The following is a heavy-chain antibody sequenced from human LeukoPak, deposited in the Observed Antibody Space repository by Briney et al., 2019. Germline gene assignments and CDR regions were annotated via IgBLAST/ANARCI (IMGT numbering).Heavy chain of an antibody. V-gene: IGHV1-69*01. Sequence: ASVKVSCKASGGTFSSYAISWVRQAPGQGLEWMGGIIPIFGTANYAQKFQGRVTITADESTSTAYMELSSLRSEDTAVYYCARGGYSYGWFDYWGQGTQVTVSS. CDR2: IIPIFGTA. CDR1: GGTFSSYA. CDR3: ARGGYSYGWFDY. J-gene: IGHJ4*02. D-gene: IGHD5-18*01.